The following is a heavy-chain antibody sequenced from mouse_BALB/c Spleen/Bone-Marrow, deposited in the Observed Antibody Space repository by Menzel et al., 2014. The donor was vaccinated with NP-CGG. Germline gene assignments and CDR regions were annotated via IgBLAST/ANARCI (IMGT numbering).Heavy chain of an antibody. CDR3: ARSYGSSPFDY. V-gene: IGHV14-3*02. Sequence: VQLKQSGAELVKPGASVKLSCTASGFNIKDTYMHWVKQRPEQGLEWIGRIDPANGNTKYDPKFQSKATITADTSSNTAYLQLSSLTSEDTAVYYCARSYGSSPFDYWGQGTTLTVSS. J-gene: IGHJ2*01. CDR2: IDPANGNT. D-gene: IGHD1-1*01. CDR1: GFNIKDTY.